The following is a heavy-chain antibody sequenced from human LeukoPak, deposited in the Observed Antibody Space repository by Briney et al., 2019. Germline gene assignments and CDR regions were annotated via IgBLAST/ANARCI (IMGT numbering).Heavy chain of an antibody. V-gene: IGHV1-69*13. CDR3: ARWAGYSYGSNWFDP. CDR1: GYTFTGYY. CDR2: IIPIFGTA. Sequence: SVKVSCKASGYTFTGYYMHWVRQAPGQGLEWMGGIIPIFGTANYPQKFQGRVTITADESTSTAYMELSSLRSEDTAVYYCARWAGYSYGSNWFDPWGQGTLVTVSS. D-gene: IGHD5-18*01. J-gene: IGHJ5*02.